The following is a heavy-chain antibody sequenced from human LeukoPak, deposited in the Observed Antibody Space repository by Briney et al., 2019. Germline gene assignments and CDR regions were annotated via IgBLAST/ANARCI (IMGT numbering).Heavy chain of an antibody. CDR2: INSDGSST. V-gene: IGHV3-74*01. Sequence: PGGSLRLSCAASGFTFSSYWMHWVRQAPGKGLVWVSRINSDGSSTSYADSVKGRFTISRDNAKNSLYLQMNSLRAEDTAVYYCARDKPVLRYFDWFPDINYYYYYYMDVWGKGTTVTVSS. D-gene: IGHD3-9*01. J-gene: IGHJ6*03. CDR3: ARDKPVLRYFDWFPDINYYYYYYMDV. CDR1: GFTFSSYW.